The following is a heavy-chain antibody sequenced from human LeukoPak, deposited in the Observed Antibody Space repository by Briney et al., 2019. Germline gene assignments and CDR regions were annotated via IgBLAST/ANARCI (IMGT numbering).Heavy chain of an antibody. Sequence: PGGSLRLSCAASGCTFSSYWMSWVRQAPGKGLEWVANINQDGSEKYYVDSVKGRFTISRDNAKNSLYLQMNSLRAEDTAVYYCAREGCSGGSCYHNWFDPWGQGTLVTVSS. J-gene: IGHJ5*02. D-gene: IGHD2-15*01. V-gene: IGHV3-7*01. CDR2: INQDGSEK. CDR3: AREGCSGGSCYHNWFDP. CDR1: GCTFSSYW.